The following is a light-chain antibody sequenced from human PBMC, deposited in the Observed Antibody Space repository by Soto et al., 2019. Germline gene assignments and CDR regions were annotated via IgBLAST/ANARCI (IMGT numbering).Light chain of an antibody. CDR2: RNN. CDR3: AAWDDSLSGVV. V-gene: IGLV1-47*01. J-gene: IGLJ2*01. Sequence: QSVLTQPPSASGTPGQRVTISCSGSSPNIGNNYVYWYQHLPGTAPKLLIYRNNQRPSGVPDRFSGSKSGTSASLAISGLRSKDEVVYYCAAWDDSLSGVVFGGGTKLTVL. CDR1: SPNIGNNY.